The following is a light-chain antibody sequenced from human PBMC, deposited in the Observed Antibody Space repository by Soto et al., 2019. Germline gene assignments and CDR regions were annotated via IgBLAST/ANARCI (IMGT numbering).Light chain of an antibody. Sequence: QSVLTQPPSVSGAPGQRVTISCTGSSSNIGAGYDVHWYQQLPGTAPKLLIYGNSNRPSGVPDRFSGSKSGTSASLAITGLQAEDEADYYCQSYDSSLLSLGVFGGGTKLTVL. CDR1: SSNIGAGYD. CDR2: GNS. CDR3: QSYDSSLLSLGV. J-gene: IGLJ2*01. V-gene: IGLV1-40*01.